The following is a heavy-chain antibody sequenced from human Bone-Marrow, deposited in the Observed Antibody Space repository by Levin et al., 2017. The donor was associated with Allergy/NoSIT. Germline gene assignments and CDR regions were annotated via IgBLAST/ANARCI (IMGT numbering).Heavy chain of an antibody. D-gene: IGHD2-2*01. V-gene: IGHV1-18*01. CDR2: ISAYNGNT. Sequence: ASVKVSCKASGYTFTSYGISWVRQAPGQGLEWMGWISAYNGNTNYAQKLQGRVTMTTDTSTSTAYMELRSLRSDDTAVYYCARDVTLGYCSSTSCYRSFDPWGQGTLVTVSS. J-gene: IGHJ5*02. CDR3: ARDVTLGYCSSTSCYRSFDP. CDR1: GYTFTSYG.